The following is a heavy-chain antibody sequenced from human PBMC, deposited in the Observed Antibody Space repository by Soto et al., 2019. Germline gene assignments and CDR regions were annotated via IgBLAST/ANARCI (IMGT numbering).Heavy chain of an antibody. Sequence: GGSLRLSCAASGFTFSSYAMSWVRQAPGKGLEWVSAISGSGGSTYYADSVKGRFTISRDNSKNTLYLQMNSLRAEDTAVYYCVGRWLQFMSYFDYWGQGTLVTVSS. D-gene: IGHD5-12*01. J-gene: IGHJ4*02. CDR2: ISGSGGST. CDR3: VGRWLQFMSYFDY. CDR1: GFTFSSYA. V-gene: IGHV3-23*01.